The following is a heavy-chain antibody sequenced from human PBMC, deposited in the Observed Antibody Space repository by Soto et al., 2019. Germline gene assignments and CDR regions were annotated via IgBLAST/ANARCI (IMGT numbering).Heavy chain of an antibody. Sequence: SETLSLTCAVYGRSFSGDYWSWIRQPPGKGPEWNGEINLIGITNYNPTPNIPGTISGDTSKNQFSLKLSSVPAADTAVYYCARGNRVGAREVDPWGQGTLVTAPQ. V-gene: IGHV4-34*01. CDR1: GRSFSGDY. J-gene: IGHJ5*02. CDR3: ARGNRVGAREVDP. D-gene: IGHD1-26*01. CDR2: INLIGIT.